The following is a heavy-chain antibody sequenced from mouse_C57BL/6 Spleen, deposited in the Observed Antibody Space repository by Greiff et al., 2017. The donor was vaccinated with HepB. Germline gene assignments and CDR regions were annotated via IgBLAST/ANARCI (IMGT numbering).Heavy chain of an antibody. CDR1: GYTFTSYW. D-gene: IGHD1-1*01. Sequence: QVQLQQPGAKLVKPGASVKLSCKASGYTFTSYWMHWVKQRPGQGLEWIGMIHPNSGSTNYNEKFKSKATLTVDKSSSTAYMQLSSLTSEDSAVYYCAREDYAGFAYWGQGTLVTVSA. J-gene: IGHJ3*01. CDR3: AREDYAGFAY. V-gene: IGHV1-64*01. CDR2: IHPNSGST.